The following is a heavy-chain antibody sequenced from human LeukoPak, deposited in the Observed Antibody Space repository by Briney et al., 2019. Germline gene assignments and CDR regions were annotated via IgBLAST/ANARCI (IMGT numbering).Heavy chain of an antibody. CDR1: GGSISSGGYS. CDR2: TYHSGST. Sequence: SETLSLTCAVSGGSISSGGYSWSWIRQPPGKGLEWIGYTYHSGSTYYNPSLKSRVTISVDRSKNQFSLKLSSVTAADTAVYYCARGGYYDFWSGYCDWFDPWGQGTLVTVSS. J-gene: IGHJ5*02. V-gene: IGHV4-30-2*01. CDR3: ARGGYYDFWSGYCDWFDP. D-gene: IGHD3-3*01.